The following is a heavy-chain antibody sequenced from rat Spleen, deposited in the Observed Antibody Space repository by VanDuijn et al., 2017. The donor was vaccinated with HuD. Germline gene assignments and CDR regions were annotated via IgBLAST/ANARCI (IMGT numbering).Heavy chain of an antibody. J-gene: IGHJ1*01. V-gene: IGHV2-15*01. Sequence: QVQLKESGPGLVQPSQTLSLTCTVSGFSLTSYSVNWVRQPPGKGLEWMGGIWGDGSTNYNSGLKSRLSINRDTSKSQVFLKMNSLQTEDTAIYFCVRERVPGFAFYFDYWGPGTMVAVSS. CDR3: VRERVPGFAFYFDY. D-gene: IGHD1-4*01. CDR2: IWGDGST. CDR1: GFSLTSYS.